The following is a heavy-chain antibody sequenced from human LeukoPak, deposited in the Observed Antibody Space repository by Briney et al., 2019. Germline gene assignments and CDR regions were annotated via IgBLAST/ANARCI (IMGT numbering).Heavy chain of an antibody. CDR2: IYYSGST. Sequence: PSETLSLTCTVSGGSISSSSYYWGWIRQPPGKGLEWIGNIYYSGSTYYNSSLKSRVTISVDTSKNQFSLKLSSVTASDTAIYYCASTKRGYSSGWHWGQGTLVTVSS. D-gene: IGHD6-19*01. CDR1: GGSISSSSYY. J-gene: IGHJ4*02. CDR3: ASTKRGYSSGWH. V-gene: IGHV4-39*01.